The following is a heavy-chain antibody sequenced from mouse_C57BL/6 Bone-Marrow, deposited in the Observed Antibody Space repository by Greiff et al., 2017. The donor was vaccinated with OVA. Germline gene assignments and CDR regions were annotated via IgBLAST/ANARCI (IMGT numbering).Heavy chain of an antibody. CDR2: IDPSDSYT. CDR3: ASRSNPYFDY. V-gene: IGHV1-59*01. Sequence: VQLQQPGAELVRPGTSVKLSCKASGYTFTSYWMHWVKQRPGQGLEWIGVIDPSDSYTNYNQKFKGKATLTVDTSSSTAYMQLSSLTSEDSAVYYCASRSNPYFDYWGQGTTLTVSS. D-gene: IGHD2-5*01. CDR1: GYTFTSYW. J-gene: IGHJ2*01.